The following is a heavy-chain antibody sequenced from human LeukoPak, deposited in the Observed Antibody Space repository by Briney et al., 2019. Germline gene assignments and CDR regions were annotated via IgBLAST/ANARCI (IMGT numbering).Heavy chain of an antibody. CDR3: ARDLKSYSSGGNGF. D-gene: IGHD6-19*01. Sequence: PGGSLRLSCAASGFTFSSYSMNWVRQAPGKGLEWVSYISSSSSTIYYADSVKGRFTISRDNARNSLYLQMSSLRAEDTAVYFCARDLKSYSSGGNGFWGQGTLVTVSS. CDR2: ISSSSSTI. V-gene: IGHV3-48*01. J-gene: IGHJ4*02. CDR1: GFTFSSYS.